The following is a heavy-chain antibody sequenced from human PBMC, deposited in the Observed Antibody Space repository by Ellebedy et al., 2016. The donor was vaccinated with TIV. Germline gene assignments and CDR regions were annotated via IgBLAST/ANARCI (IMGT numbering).Heavy chain of an antibody. V-gene: IGHV3-23*01. CDR1: GFTFSNYA. Sequence: GESLKISCAASGFTFSNYAMTWVRQAPGKGLEWISTIGVKTYYADSVKGRFTISRDNSRNTVYLQMNSMTAEETAVDYCSKERATGSYSTDVCDIWGQGTMVTVSS. CDR2: IGVKT. D-gene: IGHD1-26*01. J-gene: IGHJ3*02. CDR3: SKERATGSYSTDVCDI.